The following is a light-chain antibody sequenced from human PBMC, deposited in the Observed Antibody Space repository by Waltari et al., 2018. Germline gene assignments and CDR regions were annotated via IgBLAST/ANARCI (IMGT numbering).Light chain of an antibody. CDR2: EVT. V-gene: IGLV2-8*01. J-gene: IGLJ2*01. Sequence: QSALTQPPSASGSPGQSVTISCTGTRSDIGAYHYVSWYQQHPGKAPKFIMFEVTKRPSGVPDRFSGSKSGITASLTISGLQPEDEADYYCSSYAGSNYLVFGGGTKLTVL. CDR1: RSDIGAYHY. CDR3: SSYAGSNYLV.